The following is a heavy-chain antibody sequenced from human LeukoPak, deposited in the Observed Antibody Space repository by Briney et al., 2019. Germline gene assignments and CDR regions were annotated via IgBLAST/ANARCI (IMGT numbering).Heavy chain of an antibody. CDR2: INPNSGAT. CDR3: ASTGPGDTGYFDY. J-gene: IGHJ4*02. V-gene: IGHV1-2*02. D-gene: IGHD7-27*01. CDR1: GYTFTDYF. Sequence: GASVKVSCKASGYTFTDYFIHWIRQAPGQGLEWMGWINPNSGATSYAQKFQGRVTMTRDTSINTGNMELTGLRFDDTAVYYCASTGPGDTGYFDYWGQGTLVTVSS.